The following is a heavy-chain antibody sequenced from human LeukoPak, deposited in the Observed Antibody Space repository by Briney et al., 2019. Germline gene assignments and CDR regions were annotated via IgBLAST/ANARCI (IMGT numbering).Heavy chain of an antibody. V-gene: IGHV4-4*07. CDR1: GGSISSYY. D-gene: IGHD3-10*01. CDR3: ARAGGRMVRGVISNRFDP. Sequence: PSETLSLTCTVSGGSISSYYWSWIRQPPGKGLEWIGRIYTSGSTNYNPSLKSRVTMSVDTSKNQFSLKLSSVTAADTAVYYCARAGGRMVRGVISNRFDPWGQGTLVTVSS. CDR2: IYTSGST. J-gene: IGHJ5*02.